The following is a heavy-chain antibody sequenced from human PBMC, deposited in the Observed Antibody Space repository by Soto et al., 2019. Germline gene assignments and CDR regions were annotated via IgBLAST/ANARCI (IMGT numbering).Heavy chain of an antibody. CDR2: INPGDPNT. Sequence: ASVKVSCKASGYTFPCYAMHWVRQAPGQRLEWMGWINPGDPNTKYSQKFQDRVTITRDTSASTAYMELSSLRSEDTAVYYCAGAFTGSSPFWGLDVWGQGTTVTVSS. D-gene: IGHD6-6*01. CDR1: GYTFPCYA. CDR3: AGAFTGSSPFWGLDV. J-gene: IGHJ6*02. V-gene: IGHV1-3*01.